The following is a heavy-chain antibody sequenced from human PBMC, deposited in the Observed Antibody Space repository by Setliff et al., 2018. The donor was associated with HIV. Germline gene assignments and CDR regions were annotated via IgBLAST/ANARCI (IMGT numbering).Heavy chain of an antibody. V-gene: IGHV5-51*01. J-gene: IGHJ6*03. D-gene: IGHD3-16*02. Sequence: PGESLKISCKASGYTFTNYWTAWVRQMPGKGLEWMGIIHPRDFDIKYSQSFQGQVTISADKSLSTAYLQWNSLTAEDTAVYYCARDPRASYLSYYYYHYLDVWGKGTTVT. CDR2: IHPRDFDI. CDR1: GYTFTNYW. CDR3: ARDPRASYLSYYYYHYLDV.